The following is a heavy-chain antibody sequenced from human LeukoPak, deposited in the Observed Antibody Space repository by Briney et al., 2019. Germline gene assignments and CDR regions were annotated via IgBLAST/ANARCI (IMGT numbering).Heavy chain of an antibody. J-gene: IGHJ6*02. Sequence: GSSVKVSCKASGYTFTGYYMHWVRQAPGQGLEWMGRINPNSGGTNYAQKFQGRVTMTRDTSISTAYMELSRLRSDDTAVYYCARIEKEWLGGMDVWGQGTTVTVSS. D-gene: IGHD6-19*01. CDR1: GYTFTGYY. CDR2: INPNSGGT. V-gene: IGHV1-2*06. CDR3: ARIEKEWLGGMDV.